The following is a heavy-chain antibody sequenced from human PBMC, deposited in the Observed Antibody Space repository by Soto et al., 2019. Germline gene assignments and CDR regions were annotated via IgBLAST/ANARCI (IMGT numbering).Heavy chain of an antibody. D-gene: IGHD4-4*01. CDR3: AKSRDGYSFYYFYGLDV. CDR2: ILYDGSNT. CDR1: GFTFSNFG. V-gene: IGHV3-30*18. J-gene: IGHJ6*02. Sequence: GGSLRLSCAASGFTFSNFGMHWVRQAPGKGLEWVAVILYDGSNTYYADSVKGRFTISRDNSKNTLYLEMSSLRPEDPAVYHCAKSRDGYSFYYFYGLDVWGQGTTVTVSS.